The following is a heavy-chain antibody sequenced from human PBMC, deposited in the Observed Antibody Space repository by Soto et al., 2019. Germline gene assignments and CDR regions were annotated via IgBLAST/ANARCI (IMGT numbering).Heavy chain of an antibody. CDR2: IYPGDSDT. V-gene: IGHV5-51*01. Sequence: GESLKISCKGSGYSFTSYWIGWVRQMPGKGLERMGIIYPGDSDTRYSPSFQGQVTISADKSISTAYLQWSSLKASDTAMYYCARSQKSGYGDYGLGYWGQGTLVTVSS. D-gene: IGHD4-17*01. J-gene: IGHJ4*02. CDR1: GYSFTSYW. CDR3: ARSQKSGYGDYGLGY.